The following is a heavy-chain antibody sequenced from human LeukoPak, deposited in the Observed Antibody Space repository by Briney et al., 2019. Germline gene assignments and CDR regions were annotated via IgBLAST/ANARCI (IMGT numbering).Heavy chain of an antibody. CDR2: MNPNSGNT. V-gene: IGHV1-8*01. Sequence: ASVKVSCKASGYTFTSYDINWVRQATGQGLEWMGWMNPNSGNTVYAQKFQGRVTMTRNTSISTAYMELSSLRSEDTAVYYCARGLRSGWYFPRFDPWGQGTLVTVSS. CDR1: GYTFTSYD. CDR3: ARGLRSGWYFPRFDP. J-gene: IGHJ5*02. D-gene: IGHD6-19*01.